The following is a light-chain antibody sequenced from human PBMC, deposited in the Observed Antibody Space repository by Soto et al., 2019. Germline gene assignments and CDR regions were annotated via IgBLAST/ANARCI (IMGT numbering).Light chain of an antibody. Sequence: SALTQPASVSGSPGQSITISCTGTSSDVGAYNFVSWYQHHPGRAPKLIIYEVTIRPSGVSNRFSGSKSGNTASLTISGLQAEDEADYYCSSYTTSAPYAFGSGTKVTVL. CDR3: SSYTTSAPYA. V-gene: IGLV2-14*01. CDR1: SSDVGAYNF. J-gene: IGLJ1*01. CDR2: EVT.